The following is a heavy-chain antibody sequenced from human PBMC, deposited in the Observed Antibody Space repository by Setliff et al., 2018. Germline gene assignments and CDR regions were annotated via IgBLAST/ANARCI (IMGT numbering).Heavy chain of an antibody. D-gene: IGHD3-3*01. CDR1: GDSISSGSYY. Sequence: SETLSLTCTVSGDSISSGSYYWTWIRQPAGKGLEWIGHFHTGGSTNYNRSLRSRVSISVDTSKNQFSLKLCSVTAADTATYYCARAGPTVTFFRVLVISWWDPWGQGSLVTVSS. CDR3: ARAGPTVTFFRVLVISWWDP. J-gene: IGHJ5*02. V-gene: IGHV4-61*09. CDR2: FHTGGST.